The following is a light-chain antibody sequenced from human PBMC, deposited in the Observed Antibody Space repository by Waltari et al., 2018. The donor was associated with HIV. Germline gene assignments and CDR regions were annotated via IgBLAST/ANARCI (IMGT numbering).Light chain of an antibody. CDR2: AAS. J-gene: IGKJ3*01. Sequence: DIQMTQSPSSVSASVGDRVTITCRASQGIGSWLAWYQQKPGKAPKLLIYAASSLQSGVPSGFSGSGSGTDFTLTINSLQPEDFATYYCQQSNSFPPGFTFGPGTKVYIK. V-gene: IGKV1-12*01. CDR1: QGIGSW. CDR3: QQSNSFPPGFT.